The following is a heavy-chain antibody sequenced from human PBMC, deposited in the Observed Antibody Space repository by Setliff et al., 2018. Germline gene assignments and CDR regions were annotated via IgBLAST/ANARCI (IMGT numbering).Heavy chain of an antibody. J-gene: IGHJ4*02. CDR3: ASATGY. CDR1: GFTFNTFW. CDR2: INPGGSEE. V-gene: IGHV3-7*01. Sequence: PGGSLRRSCAASGFTFNTFWMTWVRQAPGKGLEWVANINPGGSEEYYLDSVKGRFTISRDNAKTSLYLLMNSLRADDTAVYFCASATGYWGQGILVTVSS.